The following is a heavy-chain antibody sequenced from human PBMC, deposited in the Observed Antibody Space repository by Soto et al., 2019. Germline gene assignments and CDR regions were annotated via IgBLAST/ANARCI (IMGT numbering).Heavy chain of an antibody. CDR1: GYSISSGYY. J-gene: IGHJ5*02. D-gene: IGHD4-17*01. Sequence: PSETLSLTCAVSGYSISSGYYWGWIRQPPGKGLEWIGSIYHSGSTYYNPSLKSRVTISVDTSKNQFSLKLSSVTAADTAMYYCARAGAFDDYESWGQGTLVTSPQ. V-gene: IGHV4-38-2*01. CDR2: IYHSGST. CDR3: ARAGAFDDYES.